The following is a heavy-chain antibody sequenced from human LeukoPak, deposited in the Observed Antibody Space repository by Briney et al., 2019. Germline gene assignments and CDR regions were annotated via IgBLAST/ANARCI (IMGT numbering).Heavy chain of an antibody. Sequence: GGSLRLSCAASGFTVSSNYMSWVRQAPGKGLEWVSVIYSDGSTYYADSVKGRFTISRDNSKNTLYLQMNSLRAEDTAVYYCARESPYYYDSSGYTREDYWGQGTLVTVSS. CDR1: GFTVSSNY. V-gene: IGHV3-66*01. CDR2: IYSDGST. J-gene: IGHJ4*02. D-gene: IGHD3-22*01. CDR3: ARESPYYYDSSGYTREDY.